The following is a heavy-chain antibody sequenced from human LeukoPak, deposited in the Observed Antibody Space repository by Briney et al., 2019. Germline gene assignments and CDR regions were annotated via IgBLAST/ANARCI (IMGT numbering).Heavy chain of an antibody. J-gene: IGHJ4*02. CDR2: MNPNSGNT. CDR3: ARGIAFWLGWDY. CDR1: GYTFTSYG. Sequence: ASVKVSCKASGYTFTSYGISWVRQAPGQGLEWMGWMNPNSGNTGYAQKFQGRVTMTRNTSISTAYMELSSLRSEDTAVYYCARGIAFWLGWDYWGQGTLVTVSS. V-gene: IGHV1-8*01. D-gene: IGHD3-9*01.